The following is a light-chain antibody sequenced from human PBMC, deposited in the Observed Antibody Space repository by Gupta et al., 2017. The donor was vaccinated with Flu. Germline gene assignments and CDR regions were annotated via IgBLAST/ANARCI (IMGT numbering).Light chain of an antibody. Sequence: QSALPQPASVSGFPGQPITISCIGTGSDVGAYNSFSWYQQHPGNTPKLMIFEVSNRPSGVSNRFSGSKSGNTASLTISGLQAEDEADYYCSSYTGRVTVFGGGTRVTVL. V-gene: IGLV2-14*01. CDR3: SSYTGRVTV. CDR1: GSDVGAYNS. J-gene: IGLJ3*02. CDR2: EVS.